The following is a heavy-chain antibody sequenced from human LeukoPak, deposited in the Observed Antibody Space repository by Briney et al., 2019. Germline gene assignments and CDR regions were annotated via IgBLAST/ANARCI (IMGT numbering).Heavy chain of an antibody. Sequence: ASVKVSCKASGYTFTGYYMHWVRQAPGQGIEWMGWINPNSGGTNYAQKSQGRGTMTRSTSISTAYMELSRLRSDDTAVYYCAIDGYNASGDYWGQGTLVTVSS. CDR3: AIDGYNASGDY. CDR2: INPNSGGT. D-gene: IGHD5-24*01. J-gene: IGHJ4*02. CDR1: GYTFTGYY. V-gene: IGHV1-2*02.